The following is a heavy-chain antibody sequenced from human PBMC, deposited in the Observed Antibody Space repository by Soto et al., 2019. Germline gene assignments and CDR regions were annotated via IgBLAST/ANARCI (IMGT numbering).Heavy chain of an antibody. CDR2: IYYSGST. CDR1: GFSISSGGYY. D-gene: IGHD6-6*01. V-gene: IGHV4-31*03. CDR3: ARDSSSPRYNWFDP. J-gene: IGHJ5*02. Sequence: SETLSLTCTFSGFSISSGGYYWSWIRKHPGKGLEWIGYIYYSGSTYYNPSLKSRVTISVDTSKNQFSLKLSSVTAADTAVYYCARDSSSPRYNWFDPWGQGTLVTVSS.